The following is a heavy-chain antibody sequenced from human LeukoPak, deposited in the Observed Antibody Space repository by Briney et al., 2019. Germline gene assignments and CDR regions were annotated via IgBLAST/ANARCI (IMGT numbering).Heavy chain of an antibody. J-gene: IGHJ4*02. D-gene: IGHD1-26*01. CDR1: GGSISSGGYY. V-gene: IGHV4-30-2*01. CDR3: ATPPVGATGGDY. CDR2: ISHSGST. Sequence: SETLSLTCTVSGGSISSGGYYWNWIRQPPGKGLEWIGYISHSGSTYYNPSLKSRVTISVDRSKNQFSLKLSSVTAADTAVYYCATPPVGATGGDYWGQGTLVTVSS.